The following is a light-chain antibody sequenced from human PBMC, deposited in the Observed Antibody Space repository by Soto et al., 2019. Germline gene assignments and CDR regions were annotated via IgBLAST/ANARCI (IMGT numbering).Light chain of an antibody. J-gene: IGKJ4*01. CDR2: GAS. CDR3: QQYYSYLLT. CDR1: QSVSSSY. V-gene: IGKV3-20*01. Sequence: IGLTQSAGTLSLSAGERATLSWGASQSVSSSYLAWYQQKTGQAPRLVIYGASTRATGIPARFSGSGYGTDFNLTISCLQSEDFATYYCQQYYSYLLTFGGGTKVDIK.